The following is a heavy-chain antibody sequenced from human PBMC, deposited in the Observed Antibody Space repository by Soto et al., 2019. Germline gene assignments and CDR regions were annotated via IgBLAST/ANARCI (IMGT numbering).Heavy chain of an antibody. Sequence: GGSLRLSCAAPGLTFSSYAMNWVRQAPGKGLEWVSSISGSGGSTYYADSVKGRFTISRDNSKNTLYLQMNSLRAEDTAVYFCANDIKQPALLFDYSGQGVMRTVSS. CDR3: ANDIKQPALLFDY. D-gene: IGHD1-1*01. J-gene: IGHJ4*02. CDR2: ISGSGGST. CDR1: GLTFSSYA. V-gene: IGHV3-23*01.